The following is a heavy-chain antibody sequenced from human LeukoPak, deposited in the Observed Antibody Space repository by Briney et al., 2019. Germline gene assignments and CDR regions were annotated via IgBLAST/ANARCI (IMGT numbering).Heavy chain of an antibody. J-gene: IGHJ4*02. CDR2: IRSDGSDK. CDR1: GFTFSRYP. V-gene: IGHV3-30*02. D-gene: IGHD6-13*01. Sequence: GGSLRLSCSASGFTFSRYPMHWVRQAPGKGLEWVALIRSDGSDKYYADSVKGRFTISRDNSKNTLFLQMNSLRAEDTAVYYCAKDIAAAGGPCAYWGRGTLVTVSS. CDR3: AKDIAAAGGPCAY.